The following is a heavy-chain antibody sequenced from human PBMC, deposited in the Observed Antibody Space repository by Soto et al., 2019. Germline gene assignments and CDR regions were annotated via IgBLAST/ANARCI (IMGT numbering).Heavy chain of an antibody. Sequence: GGSLRLSCAASGFTFSRYAMSWVRQAPGKGLEWVSAISGSGGSTYYADSVKGRFTISRDNSKNTLYLQMNSLRAEDTAVYYCAKDSEHIVVVTAILGSFDIWGQGTMVTVSS. D-gene: IGHD2-21*02. V-gene: IGHV3-23*01. CDR2: ISGSGGST. CDR3: AKDSEHIVVVTAILGSFDI. J-gene: IGHJ3*02. CDR1: GFTFSRYA.